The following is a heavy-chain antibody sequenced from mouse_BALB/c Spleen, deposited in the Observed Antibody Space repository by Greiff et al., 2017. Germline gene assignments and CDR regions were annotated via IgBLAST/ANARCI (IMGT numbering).Heavy chain of an antibody. J-gene: IGHJ2*01. Sequence: EVKLVESGGGLVQPGGSRKLSCAASGFTFSSFGMHWVRQAPEKGLEWVAYISSGSSTIYYADTVKGRFTISRDNPKNTLFLQMTSLRSEDTAMYYCARGATVVATDFDYWGQGTTLTVSS. V-gene: IGHV5-17*02. CDR2: ISSGSSTI. CDR1: GFTFSSFG. CDR3: ARGATVVATDFDY. D-gene: IGHD1-1*01.